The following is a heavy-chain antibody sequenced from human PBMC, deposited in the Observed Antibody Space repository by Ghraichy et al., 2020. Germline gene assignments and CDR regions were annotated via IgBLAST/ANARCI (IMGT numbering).Heavy chain of an antibody. Sequence: QTLSLTCTVSGYSISSGYYWGWIRQPPGKGLEWIGSIYHSGSTYYNPSLKSRVTISEDTSKNQFSLKVSSVTAADTAVYYCARYSGSYYKEFDYWGQGTLVTVSS. D-gene: IGHD1-26*01. CDR1: GYSISSGYY. J-gene: IGHJ4*02. CDR2: IYHSGST. CDR3: ARYSGSYYKEFDY. V-gene: IGHV4-38-2*02.